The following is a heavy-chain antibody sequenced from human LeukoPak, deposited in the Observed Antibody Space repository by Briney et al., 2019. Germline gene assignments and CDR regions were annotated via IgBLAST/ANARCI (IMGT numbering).Heavy chain of an antibody. J-gene: IGHJ4*02. CDR2: INPKSGGT. CDR1: GYTFTDFY. V-gene: IGHV1-2*02. CDR3: ARGRYSGSYYVDY. D-gene: IGHD1-26*01. Sequence: ASVKVSCKASGYTFTDFYIHWVRQAPGQGLERMGWINPKSGGTSSAQKFQGRVTMTRDTSISAVYMELSSLRSDDTAVYYCARGRYSGSYYVDYWGQGTLVTVSS.